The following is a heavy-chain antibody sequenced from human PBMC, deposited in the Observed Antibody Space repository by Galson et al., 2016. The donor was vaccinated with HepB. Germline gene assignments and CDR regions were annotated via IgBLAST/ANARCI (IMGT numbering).Heavy chain of an antibody. V-gene: IGHV3-7*04. CDR1: GFSLGNYW. J-gene: IGHJ2*01. CDR3: TREFDL. Sequence: SLRLSCAASGFSLGNYWMNWARQAPGKGLEWLANIKKDGSEINYVDSVKGRFTISRDSAKNSLFLQMNTLRVEDTAVYYCTREFDLWGRGTRVTVSS. CDR2: IKKDGSEI.